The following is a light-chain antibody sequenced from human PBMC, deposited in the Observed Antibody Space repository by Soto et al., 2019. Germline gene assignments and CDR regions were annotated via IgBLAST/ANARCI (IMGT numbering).Light chain of an antibody. CDR1: QSISSR. CDR2: KAS. V-gene: IGKV1-5*03. J-gene: IGKJ1*01. Sequence: DIQMTQSPSTLSASVGDRATITCRASQSISSRLAWYQQKPGKAPKLLIYKASSLESGVTSRFSGSGSGTEFTLTISNLQPDDFATYYCQQYNSYPWTFGQGTKVEIK. CDR3: QQYNSYPWT.